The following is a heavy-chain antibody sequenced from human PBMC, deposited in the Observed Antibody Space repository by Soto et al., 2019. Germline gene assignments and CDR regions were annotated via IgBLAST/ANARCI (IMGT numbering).Heavy chain of an antibody. CDR3: ARSLGYCSSTSCYNLVYWFDP. Sequence: ASVKVSCKASGYTFTGYYMHWVRQAPGQGLEWMGWINPNSGGTNYAQKFQGRVTMTRDTSISIAYMELSRLRSDDTAVYYCARSLGYCSSTSCYNLVYWFDPWGQGTLVTV. CDR2: INPNSGGT. V-gene: IGHV1-2*02. J-gene: IGHJ5*02. D-gene: IGHD2-2*02. CDR1: GYTFTGYY.